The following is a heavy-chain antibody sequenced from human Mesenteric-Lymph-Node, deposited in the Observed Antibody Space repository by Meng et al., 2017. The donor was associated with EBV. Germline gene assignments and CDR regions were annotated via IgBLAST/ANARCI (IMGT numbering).Heavy chain of an antibody. CDR3: TRDVAWKLFDY. D-gene: IGHD1-1*01. J-gene: IGHJ4*02. Sequence: EVQLVESGGGLVQPGGSLRLYCAAYGFTFDSYVMHWVRKTPGKGLMWVKRISHDGVVTTYADSVKGRFPVSRDNAKNTLYLQMNSLTAEDTAVYYCTRDVAWKLFDYWGQGTLVTVSS. CDR1: GFTFDSYV. CDR2: ISHDGVVT. V-gene: IGHV3-74*01.